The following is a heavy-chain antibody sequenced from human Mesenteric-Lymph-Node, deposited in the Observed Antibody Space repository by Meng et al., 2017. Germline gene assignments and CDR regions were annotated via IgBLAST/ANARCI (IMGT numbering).Heavy chain of an antibody. CDR2: INPNSGGT. D-gene: IGHD2/OR15-2a*01. V-gene: IGHV1-2*06. Sequence: ASVKVSCKTSAYTFTGYYMHWVRQAPGQGLEWLGRINPNSGGTNYAQKFQGRVTMTTDTSISTAYMEVTRLRSDDTAVYYCARVPPSMAQGGGFDYWGQGTLVTVSS. CDR3: ARVPPSMAQGGGFDY. J-gene: IGHJ4*02. CDR1: AYTFTGYY.